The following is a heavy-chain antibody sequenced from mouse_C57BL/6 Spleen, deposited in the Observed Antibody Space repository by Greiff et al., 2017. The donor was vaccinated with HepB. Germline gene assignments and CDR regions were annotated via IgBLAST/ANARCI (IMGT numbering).Heavy chain of an antibody. J-gene: IGHJ4*01. CDR1: GYSITSGYY. CDR2: ISYDGSN. CDR3: ARRSDGYYAMDY. D-gene: IGHD2-3*01. V-gene: IGHV3-6*01. Sequence: EVQLQESGPGLVKPSQSLSLTCSVTGYSITSGYYWNWIRQFPGNKLEWMGYISYDGSNNYNPSLKNRISITRDTSKNQFFLKLNSVTTEDTATYYCARRSDGYYAMDYWGQGTSVTVSS.